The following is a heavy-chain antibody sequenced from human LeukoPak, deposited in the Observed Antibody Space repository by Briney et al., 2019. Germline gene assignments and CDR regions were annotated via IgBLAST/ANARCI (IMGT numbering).Heavy chain of an antibody. CDR1: GFTFSNAW. D-gene: IGHD1-26*01. CDR2: IKSKTDGGTT. V-gene: IGHV3-15*01. J-gene: IGHJ4*02. CDR3: TTSIVGATRVFDY. Sequence: PGGSLRLSCAASGFTFSNAWMSWVRQAPGKGLEWVGRIKSKTDGGTTDYAAPVKGRFTISRDDSKNTLYLQMNSLKTEHTAVYYCTTSIVGATRVFDYWGQGTLVTASS.